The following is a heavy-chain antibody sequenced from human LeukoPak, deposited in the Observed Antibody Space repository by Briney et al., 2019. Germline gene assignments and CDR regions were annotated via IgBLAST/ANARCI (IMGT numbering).Heavy chain of an antibody. CDR3: AGYSGVVY. V-gene: IGHV3-33*01. CDR1: GFTFSSYG. Sequence: GGSLRLSCAASGFTFSSYGMHWVRQAPGKGLEWVAVTWYDGSNKYYADSVKGRFTISRDNSKNTPYLQMNSLRAEDTAVYYCAGYSGVVYWGQGTLVTVSS. J-gene: IGHJ4*02. D-gene: IGHD1-26*01. CDR2: TWYDGSNK.